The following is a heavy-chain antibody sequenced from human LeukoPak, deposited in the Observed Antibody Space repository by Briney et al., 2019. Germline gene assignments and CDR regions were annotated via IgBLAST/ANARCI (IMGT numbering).Heavy chain of an antibody. CDR2: ISGSGGST. CDR1: GFAFSSYA. J-gene: IGHJ4*02. CDR3: AKDLRIAAAGTYFDY. Sequence: GGSLRLSCAASGFAFSSYAMSWVRQAPGKGLEWVSAISGSGGSTYYADSVKGRFTISRDNSKNTLYLQMNSLRAEDTAVYYCAKDLRIAAAGTYFDYWGQGTLVTVSS. V-gene: IGHV3-23*01. D-gene: IGHD6-13*01.